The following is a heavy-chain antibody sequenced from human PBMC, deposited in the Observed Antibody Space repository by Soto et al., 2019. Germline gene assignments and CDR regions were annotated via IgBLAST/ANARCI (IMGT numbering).Heavy chain of an antibody. D-gene: IGHD2-15*01. CDR3: ARSPSGLLAFDY. Sequence: GESLKISCKGSGYSFTSHWIGWVRQMPGKGPECMGIIFPGESDTRYSPSFQGQVTISADKSISTAYLQWSSLKASDTAMYYCARSPSGLLAFDYWGQGTLVTVSS. J-gene: IGHJ4*02. CDR2: IFPGESDT. CDR1: GYSFTSHW. V-gene: IGHV5-51*01.